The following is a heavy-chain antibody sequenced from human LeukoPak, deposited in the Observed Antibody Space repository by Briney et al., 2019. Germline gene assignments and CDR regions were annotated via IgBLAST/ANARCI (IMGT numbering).Heavy chain of an antibody. CDR1: GYTFTNSY. CDR2: INPDGGNT. D-gene: IGHD3-22*01. J-gene: IGHJ4*02. Sequence: GASVKVSCKASGYTFTNSYIHWVRQAPGQVLEWMGLINPDGGNTNYAQNFQGRVTMTRDMSTSTVYMELSSLRSDDTAVYYCARDYYDSSGYPLYWGQGTLVTVSS. CDR3: ARDYYDSSGYPLY. V-gene: IGHV1-46*01.